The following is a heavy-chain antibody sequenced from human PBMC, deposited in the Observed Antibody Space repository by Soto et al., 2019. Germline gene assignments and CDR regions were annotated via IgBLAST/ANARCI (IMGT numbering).Heavy chain of an antibody. J-gene: IGHJ6*02. CDR2: INHSGST. CDR1: GGSFSGYY. CDR3: ARDRVRYCSSTSCYRGGMDV. D-gene: IGHD2-2*02. V-gene: IGHV4-34*01. Sequence: SETLSLTCAVYGGSFSGYYWSWIRQPPGKGLEWIGEINHSGSTNYNPSLKSRVTISVDTSKNQFSLKLSSVTAADTAVYYCARDRVRYCSSTSCYRGGMDVWGQGTTVTVSS.